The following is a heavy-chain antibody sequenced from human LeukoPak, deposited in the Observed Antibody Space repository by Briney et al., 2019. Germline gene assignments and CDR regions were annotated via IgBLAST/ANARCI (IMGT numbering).Heavy chain of an antibody. J-gene: IGHJ4*02. Sequence: KASETLSLTCAVSGGSISSGGYSWSWIRQPPGKGLEWIGYIYYSGSTDYNPSLKSRAVISVDTSKNQFFLKLRSVTAADTAVYYCARELRDGYNEYYFDYWGQGALVTVSS. CDR3: ARELRDGYNEYYFDY. CDR2: IYYSGST. V-gene: IGHV4-30-2*05. CDR1: GGSISSGGYS. D-gene: IGHD5-24*01.